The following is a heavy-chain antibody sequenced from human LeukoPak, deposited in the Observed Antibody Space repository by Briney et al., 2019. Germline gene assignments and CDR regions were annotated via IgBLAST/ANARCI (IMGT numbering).Heavy chain of an antibody. CDR3: ATGRSTRGWYADY. CDR1: GFTLSDYY. V-gene: IGHV1-69-2*01. CDR2: IDAENGEA. Sequence: GATVKISCKGSGFTLSDYYIHWVQQAPGKGLEWMGHIDAENGEAAHAETFQGRVTMTVDTSADTAYLELSSLLFEDTAVYYSATGRSTRGWYADYWGQGTLVTVSS. J-gene: IGHJ4*02. D-gene: IGHD6-19*01.